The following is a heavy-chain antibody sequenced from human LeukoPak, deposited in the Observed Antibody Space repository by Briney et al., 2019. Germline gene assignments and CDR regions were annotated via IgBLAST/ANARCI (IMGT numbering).Heavy chain of an antibody. V-gene: IGHV3-21*01. CDR1: GFTFSSYS. J-gene: IGHJ6*02. CDR3: ARAPSLYYGMDV. Sequence: PGGSLRLSCAASGFTFSSYSMNWVRQAPGKGLEWVSSISSSSSYIYYADSVKGRFTISRDNAKNSLYLQVNSLRAEDTAVCYCARAPSLYYGMDVWGQGTTVTVSS. CDR2: ISSSSSYI.